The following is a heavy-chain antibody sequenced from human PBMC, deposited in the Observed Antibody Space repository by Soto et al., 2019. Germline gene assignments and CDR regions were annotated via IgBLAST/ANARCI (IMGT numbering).Heavy chain of an antibody. CDR3: AKMGAIVVVTPPDY. V-gene: IGHV3-30*18. CDR1: GFTFSSYG. Sequence: QVQLVESGGGVVQPGRSLRLSCAASGFTFSSYGMHWVRQAPGKGLEWVAVISYDGSNKYYADSVKGRFTISRDNXMNPLYLQMNSLRAEDTAVYYCAKMGAIVVVTPPDYWGQGTLVTVSS. D-gene: IGHD2-21*02. CDR2: ISYDGSNK. J-gene: IGHJ4*02.